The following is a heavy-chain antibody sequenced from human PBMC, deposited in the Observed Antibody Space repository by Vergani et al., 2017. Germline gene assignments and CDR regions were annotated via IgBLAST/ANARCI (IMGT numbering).Heavy chain of an antibody. D-gene: IGHD6-13*01. V-gene: IGHV4-31*01. CDR2: IYYSGST. J-gene: IGHJ3*02. CDR3: ARVGIAAAGDAFDI. CDR1: GGSISSGGYY. Sequence: QVQLQESGPGLVKPSQTLSLTCTVSGGSISSGGYYWSWIRQHPGKGLEWIGYIYYSGSTYYNPSLKSLVTISVDTSKNQFSLKLSSVTAADTAVYYCARVGIAAAGDAFDIWGQGTMVTVSS.